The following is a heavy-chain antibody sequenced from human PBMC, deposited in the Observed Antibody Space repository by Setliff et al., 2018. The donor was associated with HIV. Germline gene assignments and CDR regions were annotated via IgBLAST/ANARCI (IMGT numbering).Heavy chain of an antibody. CDR1: GVSITSATYY. CDR3: AREPIVTTRQGFLDL. V-gene: IGHV4-31*11. J-gene: IGHJ5*02. CDR2: IDYSGSA. Sequence: SETLSLTCAVSGVSITSATYYWSWIRHSPGKGLEWIGYIDYSGSAFYNPSLKSRLTISRDTSKNQFSLRMKSVTAADTAVYYCAREPIVTTRQGFLDLWGQGMLVTVSS. D-gene: IGHD5-12*01.